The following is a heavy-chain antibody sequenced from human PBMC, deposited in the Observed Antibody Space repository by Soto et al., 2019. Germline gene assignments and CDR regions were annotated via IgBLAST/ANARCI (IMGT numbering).Heavy chain of an antibody. CDR3: AKDYAYGESLPFEY. J-gene: IGHJ4*02. D-gene: IGHD4-17*01. Sequence: EVQLLEAGGGLVQPGGSLRLSCAASGFSCRNYGMSWVRQAPGKGLEWLAAILGNGDTAYYADSVRGRFTISRDNSKNTLYLQLNDLGAEDTAINYCAKDYAYGESLPFEYWGQGTLVTV. CDR2: ILGNGDTA. V-gene: IGHV3-23*01. CDR1: GFSCRNYG.